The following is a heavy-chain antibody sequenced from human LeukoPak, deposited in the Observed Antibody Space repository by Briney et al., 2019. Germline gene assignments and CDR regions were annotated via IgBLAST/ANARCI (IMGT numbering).Heavy chain of an antibody. V-gene: IGHV1-2*06. Sequence: ASVKVSCKXSGYTFTGYFMHWVRQAPGQGLEWMGRINLNSGGTYYAQNFQGRVTMTRDTSISTAYVELSRLTSDDTAVYYCARDLSSTSNWEFDYWGQGTLVTASS. D-gene: IGHD1-26*01. CDR1: GYTFTGYF. CDR3: ARDLSSTSNWEFDY. J-gene: IGHJ4*02. CDR2: INLNSGGT.